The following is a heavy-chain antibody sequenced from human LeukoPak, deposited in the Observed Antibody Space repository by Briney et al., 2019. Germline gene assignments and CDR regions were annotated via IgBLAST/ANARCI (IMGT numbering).Heavy chain of an antibody. V-gene: IGHV4-59*08. Sequence: PSETLSLTCTVSGGSISSYYWSWIRQPPGKGLEWIGCIYYSGSTYYNPSLKSRVTTSVDTSKNQFSLNLSSLTAADTAVYYCARVPYGDYVDYWGQGTLVTVSS. D-gene: IGHD4/OR15-4a*01. CDR1: GGSISSYY. J-gene: IGHJ4*02. CDR3: ARVPYGDYVDY. CDR2: IYYSGST.